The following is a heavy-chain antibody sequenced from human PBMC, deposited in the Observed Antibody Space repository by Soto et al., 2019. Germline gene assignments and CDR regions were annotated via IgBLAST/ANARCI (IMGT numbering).Heavy chain of an antibody. D-gene: IGHD4-4*01. CDR2: ISSNGGST. CDR1: GFTFSSYA. V-gene: IGHV3-64*01. CDR3: ARLSGDFTVALVYYYGMDV. J-gene: IGHJ6*02. Sequence: GGSLRLSCAASGFTFSSYAMHWVRQAPGKGLEYVSAISSNGGSTYYANSVKGRFTISRDNSKNTLYLQMGSLRAEDMAVYYCARLSGDFTVALVYYYGMDVWGQGTTVTVSS.